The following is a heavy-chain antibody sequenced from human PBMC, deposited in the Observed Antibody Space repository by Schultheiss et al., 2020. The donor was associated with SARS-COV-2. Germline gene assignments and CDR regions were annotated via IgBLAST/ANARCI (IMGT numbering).Heavy chain of an antibody. CDR1: GGSISSSSYY. D-gene: IGHD3-3*01. Sequence: SETLSLTCTVSGGSISSSSYYWGWIRQHPGKGLEWIGEINHSGSTNYNPSLKSRVTISVDTSKNQFSLKLSSVTAADTAVYYCARGDYYDFWSGYHYYFDYWGQGTLVTVSS. CDR2: INHSGST. V-gene: IGHV4-39*07. CDR3: ARGDYYDFWSGYHYYFDY. J-gene: IGHJ4*02.